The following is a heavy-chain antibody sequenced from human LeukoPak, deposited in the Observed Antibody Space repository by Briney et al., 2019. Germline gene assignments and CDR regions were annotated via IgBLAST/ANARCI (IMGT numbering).Heavy chain of an antibody. CDR3: ARGNSLEMATD. CDR2: IYYSGST. D-gene: IGHD5-24*01. CDR1: GGSISSGGYY. J-gene: IGHJ4*02. Sequence: SSETLSLTCTVSGGSISSGGYYWSWIRQHPGKGLEWIGYIYYSGSTYYNPSLKSRVTISVDTSKNQFSLKLSSVTAADTAVYYCARGNSLEMATDWGQGALVTVSS. V-gene: IGHV4-31*03.